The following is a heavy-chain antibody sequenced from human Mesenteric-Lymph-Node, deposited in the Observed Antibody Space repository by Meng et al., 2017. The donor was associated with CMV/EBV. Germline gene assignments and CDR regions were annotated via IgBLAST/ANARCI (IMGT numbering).Heavy chain of an antibody. J-gene: IGHJ4*02. CDR1: GFTFSNAW. D-gene: IGHD2-2*02. CDR2: IKSKTDGGTT. V-gene: IGHV3-15*01. CDR3: TTGYCSSTSCYTYSY. Sequence: GESLKISCAASGFTFSNAWMSWVRQAPGKGLKWVGRIKSKTDGGTTDYAAPVKGRFTISRDDSKNTLYLQMNSLKTEDTAVYYCTTGYCSSTSCYTYSYWGQGTLVTVSS.